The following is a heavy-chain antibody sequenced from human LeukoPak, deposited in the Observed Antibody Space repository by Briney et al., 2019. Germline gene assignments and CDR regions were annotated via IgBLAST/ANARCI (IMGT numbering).Heavy chain of an antibody. CDR3: ASKPPGGGIGYYYYGMDV. J-gene: IGHJ6*02. CDR2: ISGSGGST. V-gene: IGHV3-23*01. CDR1: GFTFSSYA. Sequence: GGSLRLSCAASGFTFSSYAMSWVRQAPGKGLEWVSAISGSGGSTYYADSVKGRFTISRDNSKNTLYPQMNSLRAEDTAVYYCASKPPGGGIGYYYYGMDVWGQGTTVTVSS. D-gene: IGHD2-15*01.